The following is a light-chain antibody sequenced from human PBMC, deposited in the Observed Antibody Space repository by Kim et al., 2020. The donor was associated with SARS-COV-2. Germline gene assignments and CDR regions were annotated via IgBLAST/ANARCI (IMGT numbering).Light chain of an antibody. CDR2: AAS. Sequence: SVSVGDRVTISCRASQGVGNSLAWFQQKPGNAPKSLIYAASRLESGVPSKFSGSGSETDFTLTISSLQPEDLATYYCQQYKSYPFTFGGGTKVEI. V-gene: IGKV1-16*02. J-gene: IGKJ4*01. CDR3: QQYKSYPFT. CDR1: QGVGNS.